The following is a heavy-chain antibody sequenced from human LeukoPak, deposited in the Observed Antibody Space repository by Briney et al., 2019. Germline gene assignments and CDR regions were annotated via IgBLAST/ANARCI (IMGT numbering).Heavy chain of an antibody. Sequence: SETLSLTCIVSGGSISSYYWSWIRQPPGKGLDWIGNIFYSGSTNYNPSLKSRVTISLDMSKNQFSLSLSSVTAADTAVYYCARSKGYYGSGDYYRDFYYYYMDVWGKGTTVTISS. J-gene: IGHJ6*03. V-gene: IGHV4-59*08. CDR1: GGSISSYY. CDR2: IFYSGST. D-gene: IGHD3-10*01. CDR3: ARSKGYYGSGDYYRDFYYYYMDV.